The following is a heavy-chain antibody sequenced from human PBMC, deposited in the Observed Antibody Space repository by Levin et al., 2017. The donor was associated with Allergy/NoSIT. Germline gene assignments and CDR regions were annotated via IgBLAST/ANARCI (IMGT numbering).Heavy chain of an antibody. J-gene: IGHJ4*02. CDR3: AKRYSSSPTVNFDY. Sequence: GESLKISCAASAFTFRNYAMSWVRQAPGRGLEWVSTISGSGDSTYYADSVKGRFTISRDNSKNTLYLQMNSLRAEDTAIYYCAKRYSSSPTVNFDYWGQGTLVTVSS. D-gene: IGHD6-13*01. CDR1: AFTFRNYA. V-gene: IGHV3-23*01. CDR2: ISGSGDST.